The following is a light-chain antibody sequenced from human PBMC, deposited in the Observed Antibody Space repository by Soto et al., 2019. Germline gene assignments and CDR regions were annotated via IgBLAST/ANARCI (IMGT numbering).Light chain of an antibody. Sequence: QSALTQPPSSSGSPGQSGTISCKGTSSDDGGYNYVSWYQQHPGKAPKLMIYEVSKRPSGVPDRFSGSKSGNTASLTVSGLQAEDEADYYCSSYAGSNNFVVFGGGTKLTVL. V-gene: IGLV2-8*01. J-gene: IGLJ2*01. CDR2: EVS. CDR1: SSDDGGYNY. CDR3: SSYAGSNNFVV.